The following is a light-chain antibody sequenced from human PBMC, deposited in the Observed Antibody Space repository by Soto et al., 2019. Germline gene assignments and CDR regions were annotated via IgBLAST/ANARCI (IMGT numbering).Light chain of an antibody. CDR2: DAS. CDR1: QGIGNY. V-gene: IGKV1-27*01. Sequence: DIQMTQSPSSLSASVGDRVTVACRASQGIGNYLAWYQQKPGKLPNLLIYDASFLQSGVPSRFRGSGSGTDFTLTISSLQPEDVATYYCQKYDSAPWTFGQGTKVEIK. CDR3: QKYDSAPWT. J-gene: IGKJ1*01.